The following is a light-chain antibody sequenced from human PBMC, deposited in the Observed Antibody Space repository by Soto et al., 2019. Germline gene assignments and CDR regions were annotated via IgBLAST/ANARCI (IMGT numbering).Light chain of an antibody. Sequence: DIQMTQSPSTLSASVGDRVTITCRASLSISSWLAGYQKKLGKELKLLIYKASSLESGVPSRVSGSGSGTEFTLTISSLQPDDFATYYCQQYNSYPLPFGGGTKVEIK. CDR2: KAS. J-gene: IGKJ4*01. V-gene: IGKV1-5*03. CDR3: QQYNSYPLP. CDR1: LSISSW.